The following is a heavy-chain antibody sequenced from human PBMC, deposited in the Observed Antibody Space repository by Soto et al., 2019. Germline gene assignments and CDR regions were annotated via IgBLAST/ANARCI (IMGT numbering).Heavy chain of an antibody. CDR1: GGSISSYY. J-gene: IGHJ5*02. V-gene: IGHV4-59*01. D-gene: IGHD3-3*01. CDR3: ARGAIFGVVTWFDP. CDR2: IYYSGST. Sequence: PSETLSLTCTVSGGSISSYYWSWIRQPPGKGLEWIGYIYYSGSTNYNPSLKSRVTISVDTSKNQFSLKLSSVTAADTAVYYCARGAIFGVVTWFDPWGQGTLVTVSS.